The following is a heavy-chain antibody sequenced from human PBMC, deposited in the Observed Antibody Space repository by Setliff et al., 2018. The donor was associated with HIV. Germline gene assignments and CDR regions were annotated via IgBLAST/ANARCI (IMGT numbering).Heavy chain of an antibody. V-gene: IGHV4-34*01. CDR1: AGSFSGYY. CDR3: ARALANWVGRRALDI. J-gene: IGHJ3*02. D-gene: IGHD1-1*01. Sequence: NPSETLSLTCAVYAGSFSGYYWRWIRQPPGKGLGWMGEINHRGSTNYNPSLKSRLTISVDPSKKQFSLRLSSVTAADTAVYFCARALANWVGRRALDIWGQGTMVTVS. CDR2: INHRGST.